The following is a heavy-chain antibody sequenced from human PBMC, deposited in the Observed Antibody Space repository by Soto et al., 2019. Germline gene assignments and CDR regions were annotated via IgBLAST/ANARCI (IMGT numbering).Heavy chain of an antibody. Sequence: ASETLSLTCSVSGYSISSGYYWGWIRQPPGKGLEWIGSMYHSGSAYYNPSLRRRVTISVDSSRNQFSLKLSSVTAADTAVYYCARALYYEPFDYWGQGTLVTVS. D-gene: IGHD3-22*01. CDR3: ARALYYEPFDY. CDR2: MYHSGSA. J-gene: IGHJ4*01. CDR1: GYSISSGYY. V-gene: IGHV4-38-2*01.